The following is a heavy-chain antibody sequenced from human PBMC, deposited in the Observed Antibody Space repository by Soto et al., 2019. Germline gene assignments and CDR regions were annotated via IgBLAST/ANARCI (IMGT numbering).Heavy chain of an antibody. V-gene: IGHV3-33*01. CDR2: IWYDGSNK. CDR1: GFTFSSYG. J-gene: IGHJ4*02. Sequence: HPGGSLRLSCAASGFTFSSYGMHWVRQAPGKGLEWVAVIWYDGSNKYYADSVKGRFTISRDNSKNTLYLQMNSLRAEDTAVYYCARDPGSPWLRGYYFDYWGQGTLVTVSS. D-gene: IGHD5-12*01. CDR3: ARDPGSPWLRGYYFDY.